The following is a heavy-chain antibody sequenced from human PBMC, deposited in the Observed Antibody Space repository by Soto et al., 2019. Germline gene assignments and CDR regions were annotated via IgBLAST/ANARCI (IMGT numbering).Heavy chain of an antibody. CDR2: INSDGSST. CDR3: AVAVAGPTDIGY. D-gene: IGHD6-19*01. J-gene: IGHJ4*02. CDR1: GFTFSSYW. Sequence: EVQLVESGGGLVQPGGSLRLSCAASGFTFSSYWMHWVRQAPGKGLVWVSRINSDGSSTSYADSVKGRFTISRDNAKNTLYLQTNSLRAEDTAVYYFAVAVAGPTDIGYWGQGTLVTVSS. V-gene: IGHV3-74*01.